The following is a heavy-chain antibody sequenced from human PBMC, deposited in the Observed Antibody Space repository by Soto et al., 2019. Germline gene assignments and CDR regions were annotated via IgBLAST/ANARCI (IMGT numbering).Heavy chain of an antibody. D-gene: IGHD5-18*01. V-gene: IGHV1-69*13. CDR1: GGTFSSYA. CDR3: ARVGGTAMGPPKN. J-gene: IGHJ4*02. CDR2: IIPIFGTA. Sequence: GASVKVSCKASGGTFSSYAISWLRQAPGQGLEWMGGIIPIFGTANYAQKFQGRVTITADESTSTAYMELSSLRSEDTAVYYCARVGGTAMGPPKNWGQGTLVTVSS.